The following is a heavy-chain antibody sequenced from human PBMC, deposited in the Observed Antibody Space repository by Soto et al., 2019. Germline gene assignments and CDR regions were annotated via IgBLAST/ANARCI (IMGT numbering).Heavy chain of an antibody. CDR3: AREGTYYDFWSGSAFFDY. CDR2: IYYSGST. D-gene: IGHD3-3*01. Sequence: QVQLQESGPGLVKPSQTLSLTCTVSGGSISSGGYYWSWIRQHPGKGLEWIGYIYYSGSTYYNPSRKSRVTITVDASKNQFCLKLSSVTAADTAVYYCAREGTYYDFWSGSAFFDYWGQGTLVTFSS. V-gene: IGHV4-31*03. CDR1: GGSISSGGYY. J-gene: IGHJ4*02.